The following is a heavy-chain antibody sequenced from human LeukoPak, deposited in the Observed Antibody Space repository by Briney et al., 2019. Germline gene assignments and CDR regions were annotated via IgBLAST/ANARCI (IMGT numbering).Heavy chain of an antibody. CDR2: ISGSGGST. D-gene: IGHD3-3*01. Sequence: GGSLRLSCAASGFTFSSYAMSWVRQAPGKGLERVSAISGSGGSTYYADSVKGRFTISRDNSKNTLYLQMNSLRAEDTAVYYCAKAPGSGSDAFDIWGQGTMVTVSS. CDR3: AKAPGSGSDAFDI. V-gene: IGHV3-23*01. J-gene: IGHJ3*02. CDR1: GFTFSSYA.